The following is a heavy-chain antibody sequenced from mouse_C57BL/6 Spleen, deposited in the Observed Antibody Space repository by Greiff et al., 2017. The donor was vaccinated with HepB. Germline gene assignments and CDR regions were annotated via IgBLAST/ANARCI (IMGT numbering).Heavy chain of an antibody. D-gene: IGHD2-4*01. CDR3: ARSADYDGYYYAMDY. CDR1: GYSFTDYN. V-gene: IGHV1-39*01. J-gene: IGHJ4*01. CDR2: INPNYGTT. Sequence: VQLKESGPELVKPGASVKISCKASGYSFTDYNMNWVKQSNGKSLEWIGVINPNYGTTSYNQKFKGKATLTVDQSSSTAYMQLNSLTSEDSAVYYCARSADYDGYYYAMDYWGQGTSVTVSS.